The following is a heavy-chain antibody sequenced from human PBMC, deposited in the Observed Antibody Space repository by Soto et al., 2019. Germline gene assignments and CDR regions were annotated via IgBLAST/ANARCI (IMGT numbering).Heavy chain of an antibody. D-gene: IGHD6-13*01. J-gene: IGHJ4*02. CDR2: INPSGGST. CDR3: AIEWYHSRSWRNFDY. Sequence: ASVKVSCKASGYTFTSYYMHWVRQAPGQGLEWMGIINPSGGSTSYAQKFQGRVTMTRDTSTSTVYMELSSLRSEDTAVYYCAIEWYHSRSWRNFDYCGQGTLVTVYS. V-gene: IGHV1-46*01. CDR1: GYTFTSYY.